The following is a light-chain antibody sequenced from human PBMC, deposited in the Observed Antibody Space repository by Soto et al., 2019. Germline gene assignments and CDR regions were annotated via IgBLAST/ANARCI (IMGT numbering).Light chain of an antibody. V-gene: IGKV3-11*01. CDR2: DAS. CDR3: KQRSNWPPGLT. CDR1: QSVSSY. Sequence: EIVLTQSPATLSLSPGERATLSCRASQSVSSYLAWYQQKPGQAPRLLIYDASNRATGIPARFSGSGSGTDFTLTISILEPEDFAVYYCKQRSNWPPGLTFGGGTKVEIK. J-gene: IGKJ4*01.